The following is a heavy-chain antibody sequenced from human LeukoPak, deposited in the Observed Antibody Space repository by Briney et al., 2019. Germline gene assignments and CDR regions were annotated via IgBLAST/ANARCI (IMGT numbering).Heavy chain of an antibody. CDR3: ARGGGLLWLGEFPNCFDT. J-gene: IGHJ5*02. D-gene: IGHD3-10*01. V-gene: IGHV3-23*01. Sequence: GGSLRLSCAASGSTFSSYAMSWVRQAPGKGLEYVSTISAGGGSTFYADSMKGRSAISRDNSRSTVYLQMNSLRVEDTAVYYCARGGGLLWLGEFPNCFDTWGQGTLVTVSS. CDR2: ISAGGGST. CDR1: GSTFSSYA.